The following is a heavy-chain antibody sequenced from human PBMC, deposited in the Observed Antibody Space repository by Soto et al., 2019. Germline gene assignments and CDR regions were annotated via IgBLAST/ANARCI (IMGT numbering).Heavy chain of an antibody. CDR3: ARGRYGDY. CDR2: ISAHNGNT. D-gene: IGHD1-1*01. V-gene: IGHV1-18*01. J-gene: IGHJ4*02. CDR1: GYGFTTYG. Sequence: QVHLVQSGAEVKKPGASVKVSCKGSGYGFTTYGITWVRQAPGQGLEWMAWISAHNGNTNYAQKHQGRVTVTRDTSTSTAYMELRSLRSADTAVYFCARGRYGDYWGQGALVTVSS.